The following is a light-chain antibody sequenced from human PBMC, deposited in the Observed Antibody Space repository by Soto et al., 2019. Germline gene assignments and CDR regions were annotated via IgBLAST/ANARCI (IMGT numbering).Light chain of an antibody. V-gene: IGKV1-12*01. Sequence: DIQMTQSPSSVSASVGARVTITCRASQGISNWLGRYQQKPGKAPKLPIYVASHLHTGVPSRFSGSGSGTDFTLTISSLQPEDFATYYCQQSNGFPLAFGGGTKVEIK. CDR1: QGISNW. CDR2: VAS. CDR3: QQSNGFPLA. J-gene: IGKJ4*01.